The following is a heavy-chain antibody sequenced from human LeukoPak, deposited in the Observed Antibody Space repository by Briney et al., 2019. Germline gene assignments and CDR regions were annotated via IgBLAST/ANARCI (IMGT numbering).Heavy chain of an antibody. CDR2: ISGSGIMT. Sequence: GGSLRLSCATSGFTFSDYAMTWVRQAPGKRLEWVATISGSGIMTYYADSVKGRFTVSGDNSKNMVYLQMNSLTAADTAVYYCAKDRSIGTYYTFDHWGQGTLVTVSS. D-gene: IGHD1-26*01. V-gene: IGHV3-23*01. J-gene: IGHJ4*02. CDR3: AKDRSIGTYYTFDH. CDR1: GFTFSDYA.